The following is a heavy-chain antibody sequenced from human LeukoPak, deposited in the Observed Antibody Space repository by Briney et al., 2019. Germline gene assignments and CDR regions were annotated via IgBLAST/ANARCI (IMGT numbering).Heavy chain of an antibody. D-gene: IGHD2-2*01. CDR3: ARDPIPAGRRYQLLTEYFQH. V-gene: IGHV3-7*03. CDR1: GFTLSTYW. Sequence: PGGSLRLSCEASGFTLSTYWMNWVRQVPGKGLDWVANINPDGSGKRYVDSVKGRFTIARDNADNSLSLQMNSLRSDDTAVYYCARDPIPAGRRYQLLTEYFQHWGQGTLVTVSS. J-gene: IGHJ1*01. CDR2: INPDGSGK.